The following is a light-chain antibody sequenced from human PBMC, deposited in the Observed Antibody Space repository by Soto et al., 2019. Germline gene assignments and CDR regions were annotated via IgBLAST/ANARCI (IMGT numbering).Light chain of an antibody. V-gene: IGLV1-44*01. CDR2: SNN. CDR1: SSNIGSNT. CDR3: AAWDDSLNGHVV. J-gene: IGLJ2*01. Sequence: QSVLTQSPSASGTPGQRVTISCSGSSSNIGSNTVNWYQQLPGTAPKLLIYSNNQRPSGVPDRFSGSKSGTSASLAISGLQSEDEADYYCAAWDDSLNGHVVFGGGTKLTVL.